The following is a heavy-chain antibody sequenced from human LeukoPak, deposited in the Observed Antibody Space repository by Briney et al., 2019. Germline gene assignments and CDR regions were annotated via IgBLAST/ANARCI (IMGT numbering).Heavy chain of an antibody. V-gene: IGHV4-59*08. CDR1: GGSISSYY. CDR3: ARAVADSPLFDY. CDR2: IYYSGST. J-gene: IGHJ4*02. Sequence: SETLSLTCAVYGGSISSYYWSWIRQPPGKGLEWIGYIYYSGSTNYNPSLKSRVTISVDTSKNQFSLKLSSVTAADTAVYYCARAVADSPLFDYWGQGTLVTVSS. D-gene: IGHD6-19*01.